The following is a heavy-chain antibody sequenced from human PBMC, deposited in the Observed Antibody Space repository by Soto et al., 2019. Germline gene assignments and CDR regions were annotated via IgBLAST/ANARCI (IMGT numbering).Heavy chain of an antibody. CDR2: INHSGRT. V-gene: IGHV4-34*01. D-gene: IGHD3-22*01. CDR1: GGSFKYYF. Sequence: WETLSLTCAVVGGSFKYYFWRWMGQSPGKGLAWIGEINHSGRTNYKSSLKSRVTISVDTSKNQFSLKLASVTAADTAVYYCARSRYYDSSGYRALDAFDIWGQGTMVT. J-gene: IGHJ3*02. CDR3: ARSRYYDSSGYRALDAFDI.